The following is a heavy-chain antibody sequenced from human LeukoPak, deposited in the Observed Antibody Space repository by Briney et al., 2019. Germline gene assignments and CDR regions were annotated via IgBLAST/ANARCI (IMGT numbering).Heavy chain of an antibody. CDR2: INHSGST. V-gene: IGHV4-34*01. D-gene: IGHD3-22*01. CDR1: GGSFSGYY. CDR3: AIPRGSGYYSRYYFDY. Sequence: PSETLSLTCAVYGGSFSGYYWSWIRQPPGKGLELIGEINHSGSTNYNPSLKSRVTISVDTSKNQFSLKLSSVTAADTAVYYCAIPRGSGYYSRYYFDYWGQGTLVTVSS. J-gene: IGHJ4*02.